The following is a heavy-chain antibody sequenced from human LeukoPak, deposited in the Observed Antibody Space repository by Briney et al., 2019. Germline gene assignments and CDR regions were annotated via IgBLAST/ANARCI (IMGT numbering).Heavy chain of an antibody. J-gene: IGHJ4*02. Sequence: SGTLSLTCAVSGGSISSSNWWSWVRQPPGKGLGWIGEIYHSGSTNYNPSLKSRVTISVDTSKQQFSLRLSSVTAADTAVYYCARDLELERNRWNYFESWGQGTLVTVSS. CDR2: IYHSGST. CDR1: GGSISSSNW. V-gene: IGHV4-4*02. CDR3: ARDLELERNRWNYFES. D-gene: IGHD1-1*01.